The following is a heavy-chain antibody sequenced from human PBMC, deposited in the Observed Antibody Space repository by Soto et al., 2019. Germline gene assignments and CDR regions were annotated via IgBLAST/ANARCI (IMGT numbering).Heavy chain of an antibody. D-gene: IGHD2-15*01. V-gene: IGHV3-30*18. CDR2: ISKDGSEK. CDR3: AKVRVPTPFYQYYGLDV. J-gene: IGHJ6*02. CDR1: RVTFSDFG. Sequence: QVQLVESGGGVVQPGTSLKLSCAVSRVTFSDFGMHWVRQAPGKGLEWVGMISKDGSEKHYGDSVTGRFTISRDNSNNMLFLQMRSLRPNDTAVYYCAKVRVPTPFYQYYGLDVWGQGTTVTV.